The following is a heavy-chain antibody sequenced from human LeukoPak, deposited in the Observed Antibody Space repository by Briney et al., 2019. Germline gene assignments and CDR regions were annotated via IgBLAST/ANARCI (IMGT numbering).Heavy chain of an antibody. CDR1: GLTFSIYW. J-gene: IGHJ3*02. CDR2: INSDVRGT. Sequence: GGSLRLSCAASGLTFSIYWMHWVRQVPGKGLVWVSHINSDVRGTSYADSVKGRFTISRDNAKNTLYLQMNSLRAEDTAVYYCARAGVGGAFDIWGQGTMVTVSS. V-gene: IGHV3-74*01. D-gene: IGHD3-16*01. CDR3: ARAGVGGAFDI.